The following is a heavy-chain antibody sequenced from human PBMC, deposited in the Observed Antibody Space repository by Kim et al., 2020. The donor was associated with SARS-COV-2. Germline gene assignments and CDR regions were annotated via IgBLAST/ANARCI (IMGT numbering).Heavy chain of an antibody. J-gene: IGHJ3*02. D-gene: IGHD3-10*01. V-gene: IGHV1-69*13. Sequence: SVKVSCKASGGTFSSYAISWVRQAPGQGLEWMGGIIPIFGTANYAQKFQGRVTITADESTSTAYMELSSLRSEDTAVYYCARGTRVRGVIIGDAFDIWGQGTMVTVSS. CDR1: GGTFSSYA. CDR2: IIPIFGTA. CDR3: ARGTRVRGVIIGDAFDI.